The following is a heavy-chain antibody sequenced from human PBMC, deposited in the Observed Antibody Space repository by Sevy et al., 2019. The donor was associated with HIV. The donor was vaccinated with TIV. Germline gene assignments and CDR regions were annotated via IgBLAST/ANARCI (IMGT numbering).Heavy chain of an antibody. D-gene: IGHD2-15*01. CDR1: GFTFSSYA. CDR2: ISGSGGST. V-gene: IGHV3-23*01. CDR3: AKGVLGGYCRGGSCYSEISHYYYGMDV. J-gene: IGHJ6*02. Sequence: LSLTCAASGFTFSSYAMSWVRQAPGKGLEWVSAISGSGGSTYYADSVKGRFTISRDNSKNTLYLQMNSLRAEDTAVYYCAKGVLGGYCRGGSCYSEISHYYYGMDVWGQGTTVTVSS.